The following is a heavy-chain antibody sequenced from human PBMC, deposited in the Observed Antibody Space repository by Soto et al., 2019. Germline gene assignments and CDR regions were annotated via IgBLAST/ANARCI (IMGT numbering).Heavy chain of an antibody. Sequence: YAMSWVRQDPGKGLEWVSGISVSGSTTYYADSVKGRFTISRDNSKNTLYLQMSSLRAEDTAVYYCARGGYYDSTGYANWGQGTLVTAPQ. CDR2: ISVSGSTT. CDR3: ARGGYYDSTGYAN. D-gene: IGHD3-22*01. J-gene: IGHJ4*02. V-gene: IGHV3-23*01. CDR1: YA.